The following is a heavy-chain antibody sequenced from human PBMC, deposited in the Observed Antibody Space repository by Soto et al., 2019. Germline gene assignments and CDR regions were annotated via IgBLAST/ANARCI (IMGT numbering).Heavy chain of an antibody. CDR3: ARQRTSVGTQAYFDV. CDR1: VHSLNSCSFC. J-gene: IGHJ4*02. V-gene: IGHV4-39*01. Sequence: CTATVHSLNSCSFCWGRLRQPPGKGLEWIGSIYYSGRTYNNPSLRSRVSMSIDTSKDQFSLKLKSVTAADTALYFCARQRTSVGTQAYFDVWGPGFLVTV. D-gene: IGHD1-26*01. CDR2: IYYSGRT.